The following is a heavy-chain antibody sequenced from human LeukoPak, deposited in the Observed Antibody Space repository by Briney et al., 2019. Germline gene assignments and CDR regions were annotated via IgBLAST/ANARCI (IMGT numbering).Heavy chain of an antibody. CDR1: GXSISSYY. D-gene: IGHD1-14*01. CDR3: ARGPRQSTFYGMDV. V-gene: IGHV4-4*07. CDR2: IYSGGST. Sequence: SETLSLTCTVAGXSISSYYWSWVRQPAGKGREWIGRIYSGGSTNYNPSLKSRVTMSVDTSKNQFSLKLTSVTAADTAVYYCARGPRQSTFYGMDVWGQGTTVTVSS. J-gene: IGHJ6*02.